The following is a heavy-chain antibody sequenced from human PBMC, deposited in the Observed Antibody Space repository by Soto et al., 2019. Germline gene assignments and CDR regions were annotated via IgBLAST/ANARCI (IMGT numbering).Heavy chain of an antibody. CDR3: ASTGDIVVVPAAILHYYYGMDV. D-gene: IGHD2-2*02. J-gene: IGHJ6*02. V-gene: IGHV3-48*03. CDR2: ISSSGSTI. Sequence: EVQLLESGGGLVQPGGSLRLSCAASGFTFSSYEMNWVRQAPGKGLEWVSYISSSGSTIYYADSVKGRFTISRDNAKNSLYLQMNSLRAEDTAVYYCASTGDIVVVPAAILHYYYGMDVWGQGTTVTVSS. CDR1: GFTFSSYE.